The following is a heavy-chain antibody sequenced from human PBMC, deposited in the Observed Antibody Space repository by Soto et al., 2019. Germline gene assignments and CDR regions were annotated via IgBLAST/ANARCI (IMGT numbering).Heavy chain of an antibody. CDR3: ARGTAKSWYSSSWYVPGYYYGMDV. D-gene: IGHD6-13*01. CDR2: ISAYNGNT. CDR1: GYTFTSYG. Sequence: ASVKVSCKASGYTFTSYGISWVRQAPGQGLEWMGWISAYNGNTNYAQKLQGRVTMTTDTSTSTAYMELRSLRSDDTAVYYCARGTAKSWYSSSWYVPGYYYGMDVWGQGTTVTVSS. J-gene: IGHJ6*02. V-gene: IGHV1-18*01.